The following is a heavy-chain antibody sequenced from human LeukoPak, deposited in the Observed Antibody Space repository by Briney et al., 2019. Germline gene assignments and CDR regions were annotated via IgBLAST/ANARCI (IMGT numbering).Heavy chain of an antibody. J-gene: IGHJ5*02. D-gene: IGHD2-21*01. V-gene: IGHV3-23*01. CDR1: GYPFETNA. CDR2: IGNTET. Sequence: GGPLRLPCATSGYPFETNAMIWLPQAPGKALEGLTTIGNTETFYADSVTGRFSISPDNSKNTVNLEMNRLRVEDTAIYYCAKDWIQFNRVYDCCASWGQGTLVTVSS. CDR3: AKDWIQFNRVYDCCAS.